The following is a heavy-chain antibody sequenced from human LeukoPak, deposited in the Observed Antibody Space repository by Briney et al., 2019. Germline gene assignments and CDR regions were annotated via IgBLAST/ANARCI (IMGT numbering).Heavy chain of an antibody. V-gene: IGHV3-23*01. Sequence: GGSLRLSCAASGFTSSTYAMTWVRQAPGKGREWVSGISASGVSTHYADSVKGRFTISRDNSKNTLYLQMNSLRAEDMAVYYCAKEYGPGSYYYDYWGQGTLVTVSS. CDR2: ISASGVST. J-gene: IGHJ4*02. CDR3: AKEYGPGSYYYDY. CDR1: GFTSSTYA. D-gene: IGHD3-10*01.